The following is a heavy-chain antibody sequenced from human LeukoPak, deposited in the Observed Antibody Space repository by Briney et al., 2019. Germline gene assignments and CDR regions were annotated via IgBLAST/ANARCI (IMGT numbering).Heavy chain of an antibody. CDR2: IYYSGRT. J-gene: IGHJ4*02. V-gene: IGHV4-39*01. Sequence: SETLSLTCSVSNASIISSSYYWGWIRQPPGKGLEWIGSIYYSGRTYYNPSLKIRVTISADTSKNQFSLNLNSVTASDTAVYYCARQKILDDNYDSSGYYVDQWGQGSLVTVSS. D-gene: IGHD3-22*01. CDR1: NASIISSSYY. CDR3: ARQKILDDNYDSSGYYVDQ.